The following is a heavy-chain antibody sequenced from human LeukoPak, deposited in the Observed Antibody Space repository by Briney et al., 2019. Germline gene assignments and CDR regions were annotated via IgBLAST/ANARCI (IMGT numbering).Heavy chain of an antibody. J-gene: IGHJ5*02. Sequence: SETLSLTCTVSGGSICPYFWSWIRQPAGKGLEWIGRITSAGDTVYNPSLRGRVTMSLDTSKNQFSLILNSVTASDAALYYCAREDLKLPHNWFDPWGQGTLVTVSS. CDR2: ITSAGDT. V-gene: IGHV4-4*07. CDR3: AREDLKLPHNWFDP. CDR1: GGSICPYF.